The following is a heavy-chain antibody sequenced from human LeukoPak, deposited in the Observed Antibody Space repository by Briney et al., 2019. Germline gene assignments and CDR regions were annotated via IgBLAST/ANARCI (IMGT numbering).Heavy chain of an antibody. D-gene: IGHD6-13*01. Sequence: SETLSLTCSVSGGSISSSSYYWGWIRQPPGKGLEWIGSFYYSGSTYYNPSLKSRITISVDTSKNQFSLRLSTVTAADTAVYFCARGRVSSSTWYSTYYYYFYMDVWGKGTTVTVS. CDR1: GGSISSSSYY. CDR2: FYYSGST. V-gene: IGHV4-39*07. CDR3: ARGRVSSSTWYSTYYYYFYMDV. J-gene: IGHJ6*03.